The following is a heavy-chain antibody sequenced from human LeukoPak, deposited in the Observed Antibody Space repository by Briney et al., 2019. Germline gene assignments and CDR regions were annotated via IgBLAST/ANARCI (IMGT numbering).Heavy chain of an antibody. CDR1: GFTFSNYG. V-gene: IGHV3-30*18. CDR3: AKDQLARERYGGEEPDY. Sequence: GGSLRLSCAASGFTFSNYGMHWVRQAPGKGLEWVAIISYDGSNKNSADSVKGRFTISRDSSKNTLFLQMNSLRPEDTAVYYCAKDQLARERYGGEEPDYWGQGTLVTVSS. J-gene: IGHJ4*02. D-gene: IGHD1-1*01. CDR2: ISYDGSNK.